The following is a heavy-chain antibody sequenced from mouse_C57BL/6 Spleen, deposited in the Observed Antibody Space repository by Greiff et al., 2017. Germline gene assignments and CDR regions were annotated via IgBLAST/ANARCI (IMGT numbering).Heavy chain of an antibody. V-gene: IGHV6-6*01. CDR3: TGGYYCYDY. J-gene: IGHJ2*01. CDR1: GFTFSDAW. Sequence: EVKVEESGGGLVQPGGSMKLSCAASGFTFSDAWMDWVRQSPEKGLEWVAEIRNNANNHATYYAESVKGTFTISRDDSNSSVYRQMNSVRAEDTGSYYCTGGYYCYDYGGQGATLAVSS. CDR2: IRNNANNHAT. D-gene: IGHD2-3*01.